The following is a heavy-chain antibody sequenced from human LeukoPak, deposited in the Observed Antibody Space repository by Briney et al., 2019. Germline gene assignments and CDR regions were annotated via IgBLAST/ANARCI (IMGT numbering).Heavy chain of an antibody. CDR2: ISGSGGST. CDR3: ARGTQYYDFWSGYYTFYFDY. D-gene: IGHD3-3*01. J-gene: IGHJ4*02. V-gene: IGHV3-23*01. CDR1: GFTFSTYA. Sequence: GGSLRLSCAASGFTFSTYAMSWVRQAPGKGLEWVSAISGSGGSTYYADSVKGRFTISRDNSKNTLYLQMNSLRAGDTAVYYCARGTQYYDFWSGYYTFYFDYWGQGTLVTVSS.